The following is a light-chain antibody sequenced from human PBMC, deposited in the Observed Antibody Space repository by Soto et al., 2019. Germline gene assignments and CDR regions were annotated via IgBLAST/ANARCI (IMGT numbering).Light chain of an antibody. CDR2: DAS. CDR3: QQRSNWLFS. CDR1: QSVGIY. J-gene: IGKJ3*01. V-gene: IGKV3-11*01. Sequence: EVVLTQSPATLPLSPGERATLSCRASQSVGIYLAWYQQKPGQAPRLLISDASNRATGIPARFSGSGSGTDFTLTISSLEPEDFAVYYCQQRSNWLFSFGPGTKVDIK.